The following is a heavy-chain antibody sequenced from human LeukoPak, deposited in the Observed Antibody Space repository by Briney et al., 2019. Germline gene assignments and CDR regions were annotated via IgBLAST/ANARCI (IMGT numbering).Heavy chain of an antibody. CDR1: GGTFSSYA. CDR2: IIPIFGTA. CDR3: ARASLPYSSSSRRYFDY. V-gene: IGHV1-69*13. J-gene: IGHJ4*02. Sequence: SVKVSCKASGGTFSSYAISWVRQAPGQGLEWMGGIIPIFGTANYAQKFQGRVTITADESTSTAYMELSSLRSEDTAVYYCARASLPYSSSSRRYFDYWGQGTLVTVSS. D-gene: IGHD6-6*01.